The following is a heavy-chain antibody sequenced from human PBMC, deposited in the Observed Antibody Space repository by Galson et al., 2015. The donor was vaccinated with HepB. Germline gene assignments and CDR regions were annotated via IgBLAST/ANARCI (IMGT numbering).Heavy chain of an antibody. CDR2: IKQDGSEK. J-gene: IGHJ6*02. CDR3: ARDGGRVVTITPQLYYYYGMDV. Sequence: SLRLSCAASGFTFSSYWMSWVRQAPGKGLEWVANIKQDGSEKYYVDSVKGRFTISRDNAKNSLYLQMNSLRAEDTAVYYCARDGGRVVTITPQLYYYYGMDVWSQGTTVTVSS. D-gene: IGHD3-3*01. V-gene: IGHV3-7*01. CDR1: GFTFSSYW.